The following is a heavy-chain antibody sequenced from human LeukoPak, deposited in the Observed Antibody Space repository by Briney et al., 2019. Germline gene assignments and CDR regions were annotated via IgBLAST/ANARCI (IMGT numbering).Heavy chain of an antibody. J-gene: IGHJ6*03. CDR1: GFTFSSYA. CDR2: ISSNGGST. D-gene: IGHD2-2*01. CDR3: ARVSSTSLMDV. V-gene: IGHV3-64*01. Sequence: GGSLRLSCEASGFTFSSYAMHWVRQAPGKGLEYVSAISSNGGSTYYANSVKGRFTISRDNSKNTLYLQMGSLRAEDMAVYYCARVSSTSLMDVWGKGTTVTVSS.